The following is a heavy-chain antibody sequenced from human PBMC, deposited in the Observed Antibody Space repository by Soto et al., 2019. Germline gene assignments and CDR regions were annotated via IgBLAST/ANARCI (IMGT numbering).Heavy chain of an antibody. V-gene: IGHV4-39*07. D-gene: IGHD3-22*01. CDR1: GGSITSSGYY. CDR2: IYYTGST. Sequence: LSLTCSVSGGSITSSGYYWAWIRQPPGKALEWIGSIYYTGSTYYNPSLKSRVTISVDTSKNQFSLKLSSVTAADTAVYYCARGYYYDSSGYYPHWGQGTLVTVSS. CDR3: ARGYYYDSSGYYPH. J-gene: IGHJ4*02.